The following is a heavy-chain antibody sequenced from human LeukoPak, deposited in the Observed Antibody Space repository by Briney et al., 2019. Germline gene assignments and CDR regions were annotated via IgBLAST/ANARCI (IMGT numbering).Heavy chain of an antibody. V-gene: IGHV3-11*01. CDR3: ARVTSDYISL. J-gene: IGHJ4*02. D-gene: IGHD3-3*02. Sequence: GGSLRLSCTASGFTFSDYYMSWIRQAPGKGLERVSYISSSGSTVYYADSVKGRFTISRDNAKNSLYLQMNSLRAEDTAVYYCARVTSDYISLWGQGTLVTVSS. CDR2: ISSSGSTV. CDR1: GFTFSDYY.